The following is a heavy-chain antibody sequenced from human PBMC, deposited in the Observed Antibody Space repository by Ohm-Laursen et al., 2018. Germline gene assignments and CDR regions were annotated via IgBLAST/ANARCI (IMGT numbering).Heavy chain of an antibody. Sequence: SLRLSCAASGFTFDDYAMHWVRQAPGKGLEWVSGISWNSGSIGYADSVKGRFTISRDNAKNSLYLQMNSLRAEDTALYYCAKDLNYYYYGMDVWDQGTTVTVSS. V-gene: IGHV3-9*01. CDR1: GFTFDDYA. J-gene: IGHJ6*02. CDR3: AKDLNYYYYGMDV. CDR2: ISWNSGSI.